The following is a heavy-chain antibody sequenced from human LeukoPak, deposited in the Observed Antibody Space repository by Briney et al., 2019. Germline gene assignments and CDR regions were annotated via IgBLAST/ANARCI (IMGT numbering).Heavy chain of an antibody. CDR3: ARGYYYDSSGYKPCDY. D-gene: IGHD3-22*01. CDR2: ISAYNGNT. CDR1: GYTFTSYG. Sequence: ASVKVSCKASGYTFTSYGISWVRQAPGQGLEWMGRISAYNGNTNYAQKLQGRVTMTTDTSTSTAYMELRSLRSDDTAVYYCARGYYYDSSGYKPCDYWGQGTLVTVSS. J-gene: IGHJ4*02. V-gene: IGHV1-18*01.